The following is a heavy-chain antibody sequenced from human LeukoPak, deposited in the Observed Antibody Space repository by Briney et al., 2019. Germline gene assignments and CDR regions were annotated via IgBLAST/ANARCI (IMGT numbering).Heavy chain of an antibody. Sequence: ASVKVSCKASGYTFTSYGISWVRQAPGQGLEWMGWISAYNGNTNYAQKLQGRVTMTTDTSTSTAYMELRSLRSDDTAVYYCARGPRYCSSTSCYWGRDYWGQGTLVTVSS. CDR3: ARGPRYCSSTSCYWGRDY. CDR1: GYTFTSYG. CDR2: ISAYNGNT. V-gene: IGHV1-18*01. J-gene: IGHJ4*02. D-gene: IGHD2-2*01.